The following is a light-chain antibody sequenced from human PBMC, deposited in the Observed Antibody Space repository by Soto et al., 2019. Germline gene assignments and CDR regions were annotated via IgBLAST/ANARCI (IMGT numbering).Light chain of an antibody. CDR2: EDN. Sequence: NFMLTQPHSVSASPGKTVTISCTGSSGSIASNYVQWYQQRPGSVPTTVIYEDNQRPSGVPDRFSGSIDSSSNSASLTISGLKTEDEADYYCQSYDSSNPVVFGGGTKVTVL. V-gene: IGLV6-57*02. CDR3: QSYDSSNPVV. CDR1: SGSIASNY. J-gene: IGLJ2*01.